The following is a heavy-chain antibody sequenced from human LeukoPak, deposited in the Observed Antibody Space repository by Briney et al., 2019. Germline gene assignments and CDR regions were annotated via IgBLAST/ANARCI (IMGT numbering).Heavy chain of an antibody. D-gene: IGHD6-19*01. J-gene: IGHJ4*02. V-gene: IGHV3-30*18. CDR2: ISYDGSNK. CDR1: GFTFSSYG. CDR3: AKDRAYSSGWNDAVDY. Sequence: AGGSLRLSCAASGFTFSSYGMHWVRQAPGKGLEWVAVISYDGSNKYYADSVKGRFTISRDNSKNTLYLQMNSLRAEDTAVYYCAKDRAYSSGWNDAVDYWGQGTLVTVSS.